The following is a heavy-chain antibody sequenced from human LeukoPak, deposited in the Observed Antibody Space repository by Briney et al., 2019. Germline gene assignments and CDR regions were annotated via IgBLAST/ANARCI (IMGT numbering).Heavy chain of an antibody. Sequence: GGSLRLSCAASGFTFDDYAMHWVRQAPGKGLEWVSGISWKSGTIGYADSVKGRFTISRDNAKNSLYLQMNSLRADDTALYYCAKSATVTTGYYQYYNMDVWGQGTTVTVSS. D-gene: IGHD4-17*01. J-gene: IGHJ6*02. CDR2: ISWKSGTI. CDR1: GFTFDDYA. V-gene: IGHV3-9*01. CDR3: AKSATVTTGYYQYYNMDV.